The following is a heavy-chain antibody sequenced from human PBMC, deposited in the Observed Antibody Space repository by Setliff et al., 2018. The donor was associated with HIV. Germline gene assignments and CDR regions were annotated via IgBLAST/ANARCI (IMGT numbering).Heavy chain of an antibody. V-gene: IGHV4-30-4*08. Sequence: PSETLSLTCTVSGGSISSGDYYWTWIRQPPGMGLEWIGYIYNSGSTYYEPSLRGRVTISIDKNQFSLKLNSVTAADTAVYYCARETNASGSLTAYWYFDLWGRGTLVTVSS. J-gene: IGHJ2*01. CDR3: ARETNASGSLTAYWYFDL. D-gene: IGHD3-10*01. CDR1: GGSISSGDYY. CDR2: IYNSGST.